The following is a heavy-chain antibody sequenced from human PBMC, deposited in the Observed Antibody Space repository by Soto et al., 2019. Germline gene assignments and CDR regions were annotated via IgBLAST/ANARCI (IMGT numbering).Heavy chain of an antibody. CDR1: GYTFTSYG. CDR2: ISAYNGNT. J-gene: IGHJ6*02. Sequence: ASVKVSCKASGYTFTSYGISWVRQAPGQGLEWMGWISAYNGNTNYAQKLQGRVTMTRDTSTSTVYMELSSLRSEDTAVYYCARNRPLARYYYYGMDVWGQGTTVTVSS. CDR3: ARNRPLARYYYYGMDV. V-gene: IGHV1-18*01.